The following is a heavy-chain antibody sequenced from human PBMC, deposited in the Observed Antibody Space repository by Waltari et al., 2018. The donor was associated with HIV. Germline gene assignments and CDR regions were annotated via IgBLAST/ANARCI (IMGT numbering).Heavy chain of an antibody. J-gene: IGHJ3*01. Sequence: EVHVLESGGGSVQPGGSLRLSCAASGLPFRTYALTWVRQAPGKGLGWVSTISGIAGSIYYADSVKGRFTISRDNFKHTLFLQMNSLRVEDTAVYYCAKDWENDSNGYSYLGAFDLWGPGTSVVVSS. CDR3: AKDWENDSNGYSYLGAFDL. D-gene: IGHD3-22*01. CDR2: ISGIAGSI. V-gene: IGHV3-23*01. CDR1: GLPFRTYA.